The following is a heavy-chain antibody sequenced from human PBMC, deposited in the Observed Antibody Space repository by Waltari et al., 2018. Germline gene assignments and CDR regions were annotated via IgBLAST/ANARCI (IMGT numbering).Heavy chain of an antibody. Sequence: QVQLQQWGAGLLKPSETLSLTCAVYGGSFSGYYWSWTRQPPGKGLEWIGEINHSGSTNYNPSLKSRVTISVDTSKNQFSLKLSSVTAADTAVYYCARGPPRFLEWLLPSDNWFDPWGQGTLVTVSS. D-gene: IGHD3-3*01. CDR1: GGSFSGYY. V-gene: IGHV4-34*01. CDR3: ARGPPRFLEWLLPSDNWFDP. CDR2: INHSGST. J-gene: IGHJ5*02.